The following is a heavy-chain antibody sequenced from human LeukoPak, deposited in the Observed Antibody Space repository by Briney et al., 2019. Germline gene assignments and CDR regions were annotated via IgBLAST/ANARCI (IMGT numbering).Heavy chain of an antibody. CDR3: ARGGWNRFRSDGTKTFDY. CDR2: INHSGST. D-gene: IGHD1-1*01. J-gene: IGHJ4*02. V-gene: IGHV4-34*01. CDR1: GGSFSGYY. Sequence: SETLSLTCAVYGGSFSGYYRSWSRQPPGKGLEWIGEINHSGSTNHNPSLKSRVTISVDTSKNQFSLKLSSVTAADTAVYYCARGGWNRFRSDGTKTFDYGGQGTLVTVSS.